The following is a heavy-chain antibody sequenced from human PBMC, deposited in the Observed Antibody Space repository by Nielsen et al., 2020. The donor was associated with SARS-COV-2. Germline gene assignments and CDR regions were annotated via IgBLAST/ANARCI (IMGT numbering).Heavy chain of an antibody. V-gene: IGHV1-2*06. J-gene: IGHJ6*02. CDR2: INPNSGGT. CDR3: AREKGSYGPAGYGMDV. D-gene: IGHD3-16*01. Sequence: ASVKVSCKASGYTFTGYYMHWVRQAPGQGLEWMGRINPNSGGTNYAQKFQGRVTMTRDTSISTAYMELSRLRSDDTAVYYRAREKGSYGPAGYGMDVWGQGTTVTVSS. CDR1: GYTFTGYY.